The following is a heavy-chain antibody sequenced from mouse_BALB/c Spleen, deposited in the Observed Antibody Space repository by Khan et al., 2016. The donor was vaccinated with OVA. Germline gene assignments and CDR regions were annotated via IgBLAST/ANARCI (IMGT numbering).Heavy chain of an antibody. Sequence: EVQLQESGAEPGRPGSSVKLSCKTSGSTFTSYGIKWVKQRPGQGLEWIGYIYPGNGYTEYNERFQGKAILTSDTSSSTAYMQLRSLTSEDSAMYFCTTAYYRYYFDYWGQGTILTVSS. CDR3: TTAYYRYYFDY. CDR2: IYPGNGYT. V-gene: IGHV1S134*01. D-gene: IGHD2-14*01. CDR1: GSTFTSYG. J-gene: IGHJ2*01.